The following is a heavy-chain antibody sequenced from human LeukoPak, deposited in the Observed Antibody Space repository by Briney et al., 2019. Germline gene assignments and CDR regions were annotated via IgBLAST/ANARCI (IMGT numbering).Heavy chain of an antibody. CDR3: ARPVSLPYAFDI. J-gene: IGHJ3*02. V-gene: IGHV4-39*01. Sequence: PSETLSLTCTVSGGSISSSSYYWGWIRQPPGKGLEWIGSIYYSGSTYYNPSLKSRVTISVDTSKNQFSLKLSSVTAADTAVYYCARPVSLPYAFDIWGQGTMVTVSS. CDR2: IYYSGST. CDR1: GGSISSSSYY. D-gene: IGHD2-2*01.